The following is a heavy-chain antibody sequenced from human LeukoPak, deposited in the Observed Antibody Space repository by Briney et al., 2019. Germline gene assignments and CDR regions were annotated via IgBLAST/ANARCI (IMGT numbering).Heavy chain of an antibody. CDR1: GFTFSSYA. V-gene: IGHV3-23*01. CDR2: ISGSGGST. D-gene: IGHD1-26*01. J-gene: IGHJ6*02. CDR3: AKPKVGAKYYYSMDV. Sequence: GGSLRLSCAASGFTFSSYAMNWVRQAPGKGLEWVSAISGSGGSTYYADSVKGRFTISRDNSKNTVYLQMNSLRAEDMAVYYCAKPKVGAKYYYSMDVWGQGTTVTVSS.